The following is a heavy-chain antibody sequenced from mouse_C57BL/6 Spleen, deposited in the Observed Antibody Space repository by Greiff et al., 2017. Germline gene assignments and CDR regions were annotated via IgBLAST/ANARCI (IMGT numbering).Heavy chain of an antibody. CDR2: IHPNSGST. D-gene: IGHD2-4*01. V-gene: IGHV1-64*01. CDR3: ARSDYDYDRDYFDY. CDR1: GYTFTSYW. J-gene: IGHJ2*01. Sequence: QVQLKESGAELVKPGASVKLSCKASGYTFTSYWMHWVKQRPGQGLEWIGMIHPNSGSTNYNEKFKSKATLTVDKSSSTAYMQLSSLTSEDSAVYYCARSDYDYDRDYFDYWGQGTTLTVSS.